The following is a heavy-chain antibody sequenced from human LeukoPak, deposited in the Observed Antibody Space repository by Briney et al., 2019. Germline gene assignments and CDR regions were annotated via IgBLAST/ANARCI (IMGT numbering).Heavy chain of an antibody. CDR1: GYTFTSYG. CDR2: ISAYNGNT. CDR3: ARVMTTVEENWFDP. D-gene: IGHD4-11*01. Sequence: ASVKLSCKASGYTFTSYGISWVRQAPGQGLEWRGWISAYNGNTNYAQKLQGRVTMTTDTSTSTAYMELKSLRSDDTAVYYCARVMTTVEENWFDPWGQGTLVTVSS. J-gene: IGHJ5*02. V-gene: IGHV1-18*01.